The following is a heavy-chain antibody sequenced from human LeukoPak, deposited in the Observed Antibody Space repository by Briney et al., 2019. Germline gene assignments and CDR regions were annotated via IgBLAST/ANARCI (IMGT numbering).Heavy chain of an antibody. Sequence: PSETLSLTCTVSGGSISGYYWTWIRQPPGKGLEWIGYIYYSGSTYYNPSLKSRVTISVDTSKNQFSLKLSSVTAADTAVYYCARASPALDYYGSGARGSFDPWGQGTLVTVSS. J-gene: IGHJ5*02. CDR1: GGSISGYY. CDR2: IYYSGST. CDR3: ARASPALDYYGSGARGSFDP. D-gene: IGHD3-10*01. V-gene: IGHV4-59*08.